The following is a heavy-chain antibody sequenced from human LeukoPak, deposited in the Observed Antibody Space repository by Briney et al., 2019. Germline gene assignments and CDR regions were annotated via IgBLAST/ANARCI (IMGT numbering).Heavy chain of an antibody. V-gene: IGHV3-7*03. CDR3: AKSVGATSFQRGYFDY. J-gene: IGHJ4*02. D-gene: IGHD1-26*01. CDR2: INQDGSEK. Sequence: GGSLRLSCAASGFTFSNYWMSWVRQAPGKGLEWVANINQDGSEKYYVDSVKGRFTISRDNAKNSLYLQMNSLRPEDTALYYCAKSVGATSFQRGYFDYWGQGTLVTVSS. CDR1: GFTFSNYW.